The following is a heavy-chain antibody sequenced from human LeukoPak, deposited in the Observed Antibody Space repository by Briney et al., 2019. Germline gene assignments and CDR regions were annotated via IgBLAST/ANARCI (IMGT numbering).Heavy chain of an antibody. CDR3: ARAQYYSDSTGYYYLHY. V-gene: IGHV3-48*01. J-gene: IGHJ4*02. D-gene: IGHD3-22*01. Sequence: GGSLRLSCAASGFTFSSYSMNWVRQAPGKGLEWVSYISSSSSAIYYADSVKGRFTISRDNAKNSLYLQTNSLRAEDTAVYYCARAQYYSDSTGYYYLHYWGQGTLVTVSS. CDR2: ISSSSSAI. CDR1: GFTFSSYS.